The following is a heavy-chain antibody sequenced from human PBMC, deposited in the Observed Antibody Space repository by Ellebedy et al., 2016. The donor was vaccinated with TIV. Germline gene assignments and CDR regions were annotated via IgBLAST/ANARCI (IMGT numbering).Heavy chain of an antibody. CDR3: AKIAATTKLGAFDYGDY. V-gene: IGHV3-30*18. CDR1: GFTFSDYG. J-gene: IGHJ4*02. D-gene: IGHD5-24*01. CDR2: IGSDGGDK. Sequence: GESLKISCAASGFTFSDYGLHWVRQAPAKGLEWVEAIGSDGGDKYYADSVKGRFTISRDNYKNTLFLQMNGLRPEDTALYYCAKIAATTKLGAFDYGDYWGQGTLVTVSS.